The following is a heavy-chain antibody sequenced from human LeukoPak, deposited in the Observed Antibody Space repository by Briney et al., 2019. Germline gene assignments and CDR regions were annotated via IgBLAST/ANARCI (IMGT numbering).Heavy chain of an antibody. Sequence: GGSLRLSCAASGFTFSSYEMNWVRQAPGKGLEWVSYISSSGSTIYYADSVKGRFTIFRDNAKNSLYLQMNSLRAEDTAVYYCAERGITMIGGVWGKGTTVTISS. J-gene: IGHJ6*04. CDR2: ISSSGSTI. V-gene: IGHV3-48*03. CDR3: AERGITMIGGV. D-gene: IGHD3-10*02. CDR1: GFTFSSYE.